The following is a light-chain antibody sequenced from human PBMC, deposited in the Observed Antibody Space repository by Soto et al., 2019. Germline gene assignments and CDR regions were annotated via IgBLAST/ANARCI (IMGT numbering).Light chain of an antibody. CDR1: ISDVGSYNY. CDR2: EVS. Sequence: QSALTQPASVSGSPGQSITISCTGTISDVGSYNYVSWYQHHPGKAPKLMIYEVSNRPSRVSDRFSGSKSGNTASLTISGLHAEDEADYYCSSYRSTNSFYVFGTGTKLTVL. V-gene: IGLV2-14*01. CDR3: SSYRSTNSFYV. J-gene: IGLJ1*01.